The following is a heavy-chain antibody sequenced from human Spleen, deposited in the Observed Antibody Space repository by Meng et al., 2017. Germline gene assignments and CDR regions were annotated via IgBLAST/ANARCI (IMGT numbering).Heavy chain of an antibody. J-gene: IGHJ4*02. CDR2: ISTYGDTI. D-gene: IGHD7-27*01. CDR3: ARSGGRSTWAEDGDY. Sequence: GESLKISCVASGFTFRNYEMNWVRQAPGKGLEWVSYISTYGDTIYYADSVKGRFTISRDNAKNSLYLQMNSLRAEDTAVYYCARSGGRSTWAEDGDYWGQGTLVTVSS. V-gene: IGHV3-48*03. CDR1: GFTFRNYE.